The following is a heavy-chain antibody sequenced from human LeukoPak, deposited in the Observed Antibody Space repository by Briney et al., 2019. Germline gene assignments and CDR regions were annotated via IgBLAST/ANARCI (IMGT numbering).Heavy chain of an antibody. Sequence: GGSLRLSCAASGFTFSNYAMSWVRQAPGKGLEWVSGMYVSAGSAYYTDSVKGRFTISRDNSKNTLYLQMNSLRAEDTAVYYCAKDYSSAYWGQGTLVTVSS. D-gene: IGHD3-22*01. J-gene: IGHJ4*02. V-gene: IGHV3-23*01. CDR2: MYVSAGSA. CDR1: GFTFSNYA. CDR3: AKDYSSAY.